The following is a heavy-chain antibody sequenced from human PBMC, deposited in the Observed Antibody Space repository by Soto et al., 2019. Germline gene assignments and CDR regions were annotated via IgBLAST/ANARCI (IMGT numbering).Heavy chain of an antibody. J-gene: IGHJ5*02. CDR2: INPSGAST. Sequence: ASVKVSCKASGYTFTSYYMHWVRQAPGQGLEWMGIINPSGASTGYEQKFQGRVTMTRDKSTSTAYMELSSLRSEDTAVYYCARDSRFLDIENNWFDPWGQGTLVTVSS. CDR3: ARDSRFLDIENNWFDP. D-gene: IGHD3-3*01. CDR1: GYTFTSYY. V-gene: IGHV1-46*01.